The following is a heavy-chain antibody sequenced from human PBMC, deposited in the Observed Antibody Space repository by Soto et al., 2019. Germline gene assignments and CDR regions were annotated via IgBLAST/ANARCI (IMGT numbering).Heavy chain of an antibody. J-gene: IGHJ4*02. V-gene: IGHV1-46*01. Sequence: ASVKVSCKASGYTFTKFHIHWVRQAPGQGLEWMGMIDPSGGVTRDAQRFQGRITMTSDTSTSSVYMELRGLTSEDTAVYYCARDVIVYDYYEAIGDYFDYWTPGTLDTGS. CDR3: ARDVIVYDYYEAIGDYFDY. CDR1: GYTFTKFH. D-gene: IGHD3-16*01. CDR2: IDPSGGVT.